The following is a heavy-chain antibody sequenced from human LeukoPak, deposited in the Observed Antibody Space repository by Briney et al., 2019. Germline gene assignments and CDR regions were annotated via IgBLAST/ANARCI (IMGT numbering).Heavy chain of an antibody. CDR3: ARVALITIHENDAFDI. CDR1: GGSIISNRHY. CDR2: IYSSGNT. V-gene: IGHV4-61*09. D-gene: IGHD3-3*01. Sequence: SETLSLTCTVSGGSIISNRHYWSWIRQPAGKGLEWIGHIYSSGNTKYNPSLKGRLTMSIDSSKNQFSLILTSVTAADTAVYYCARVALITIHENDAFDIWGQGTVVTVSS. J-gene: IGHJ3*02.